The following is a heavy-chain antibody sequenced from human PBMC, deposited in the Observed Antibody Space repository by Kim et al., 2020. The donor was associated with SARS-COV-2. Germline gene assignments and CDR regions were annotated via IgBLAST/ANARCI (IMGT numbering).Heavy chain of an antibody. J-gene: IGHJ3*01. V-gene: IGHV3-23*01. CDR2: ITGSGNI. CDR1: GFTFNIFS. Sequence: GGSLRLSCAASGFTFNIFSMGWVRQAPGKGLECVSAITGSGNIYYADSVRGRFTISRDNSKNTLYLQMNSLRAEYTALYYCARRVEGAFNFWGQGTVVTV. CDR3: ARRVEGAFNF.